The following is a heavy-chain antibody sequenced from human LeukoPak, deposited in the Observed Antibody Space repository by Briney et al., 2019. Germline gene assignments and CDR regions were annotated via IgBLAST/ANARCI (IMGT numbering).Heavy chain of an antibody. CDR1: GFTFSSYA. CDR2: ISAGGGST. CDR3: AKDHGTLIVVVSYYFDY. Sequence: GGSLRLSCAAPGFTFSSYAMSWVRQAPGKGLEWVSVISAGGGSTYYADSVKGRFTISRDNSKNTLYLQMNSLRAEDTAVYYCAKDHGTLIVVVSYYFDYWGQGTLVTVSS. D-gene: IGHD3-22*01. V-gene: IGHV3-23*01. J-gene: IGHJ4*02.